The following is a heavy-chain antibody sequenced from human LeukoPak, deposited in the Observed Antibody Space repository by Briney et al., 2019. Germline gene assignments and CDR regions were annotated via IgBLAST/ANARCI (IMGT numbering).Heavy chain of an antibody. CDR2: ISSSSSYI. CDR1: GFTFSSYS. CDR3: ARDGGAVAGPGSSDH. D-gene: IGHD6-19*01. V-gene: IGHV3-21*01. J-gene: IGHJ4*02. Sequence: GGSLRLSCAASGFTFSSYSMNWVRQAPGKGLEWVSSISSSSSYIYYADSVKGRFTISRDNAKNSLYLQMNSLRAEDTAVYYCARDGGAVAGPGSSDHWGQGTLVTVSS.